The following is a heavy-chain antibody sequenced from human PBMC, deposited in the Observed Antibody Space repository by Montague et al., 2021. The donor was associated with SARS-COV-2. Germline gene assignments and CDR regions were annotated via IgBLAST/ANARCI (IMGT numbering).Heavy chain of an antibody. D-gene: IGHD6-19*01. CDR1: GDSVSSNSVA. Sequence: CAISGDSVSSNSVAWGWLRQSPSRDLEWLGRTYYRSKWYSDYAPSVRGRLTVNPDASKNESSLELNYVTPEDTAVYYCVRYSGWFYFDFWGQGTLVTVSS. J-gene: IGHJ4*02. CDR3: VRYSGWFYFDF. V-gene: IGHV6-1*01. CDR2: TYYRSKWYS.